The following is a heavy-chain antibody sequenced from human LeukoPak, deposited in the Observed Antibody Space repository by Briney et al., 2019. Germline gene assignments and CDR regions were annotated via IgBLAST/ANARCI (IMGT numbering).Heavy chain of an antibody. V-gene: IGHV4-4*07. J-gene: IGHJ3*02. CDR1: GGSISGYY. CDR3: ARLTTGTTTAFDI. D-gene: IGHD1-1*01. Sequence: SETLSLTCSVSGGSISGYYWTWIRQPVGKGLEWIGRVYTSGSTHYNPSLMTRLTTSVDTSKNQFSLKLGSVTAADTAVYYCARLTTGTTTAFDIWGQGTMVTVSS. CDR2: VYTSGST.